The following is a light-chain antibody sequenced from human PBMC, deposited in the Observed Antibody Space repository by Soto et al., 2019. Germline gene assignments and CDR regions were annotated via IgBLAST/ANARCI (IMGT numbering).Light chain of an antibody. CDR1: QTISSW. J-gene: IGKJ1*01. Sequence: DIQMTQSPSTLSASLGERVTITCRASQTISSWLAWYQQTPGKAPKLLIYKASTLKSGVPSRFSGSGSGTEFTLTISSLRPDEFATYYCQHYNSYSEAFGQGTKVDIK. V-gene: IGKV1-5*03. CDR2: KAS. CDR3: QHYNSYSEA.